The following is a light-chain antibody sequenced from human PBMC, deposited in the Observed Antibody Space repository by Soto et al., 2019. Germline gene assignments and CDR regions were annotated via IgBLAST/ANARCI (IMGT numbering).Light chain of an antibody. J-gene: IGLJ1*01. Sequence: QSALTQPASVSGSPGQSITISCTGTSSDVGGYNYVSWYQQHPGKAPKLMIYDVSNRPSGVSNRFSGSKSGNTASLTISGLQAEDEADYYCSSYTSSSTLCVFGTGTK. V-gene: IGLV2-14*01. CDR3: SSYTSSSTLCV. CDR2: DVS. CDR1: SSDVGGYNY.